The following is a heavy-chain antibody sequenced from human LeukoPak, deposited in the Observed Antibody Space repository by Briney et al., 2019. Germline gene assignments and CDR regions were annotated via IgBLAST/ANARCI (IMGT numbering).Heavy chain of an antibody. V-gene: IGHV3-33*06. CDR1: GFDFSRYG. CDR3: AKGASGYGDFDY. D-gene: IGHD5-12*01. Sequence: GGSLRLSCAASGFDFSRYGMPWVRQAPGKGLEWLAVIWRDGIDLRYTDSVKGRFTISRDNSRSTQYLQLNSLRVDGTAVYYCAKGASGYGDFDYWGQGTLVTVSS. CDR2: IWRDGIDL. J-gene: IGHJ4*02.